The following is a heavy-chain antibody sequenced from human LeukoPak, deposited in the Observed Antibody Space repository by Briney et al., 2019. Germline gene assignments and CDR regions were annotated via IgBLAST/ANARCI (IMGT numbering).Heavy chain of an antibody. CDR3: ARAPLPYYYDSSGYYPARRAPFDY. J-gene: IGHJ4*02. CDR1: GFTFTTSA. D-gene: IGHD3-22*01. V-gene: IGHV1-58*01. CDR2: IVVGSGDT. Sequence: GASVKVSCKASGFTFTTSAVQWVRQARGQRLEWIGWIVVGSGDTNYAQKFRERVFITRDLSTNTAYMELSSLRSEDTAVYYCARAPLPYYYDSSGYYPARRAPFDYWGQGTLVTVSS.